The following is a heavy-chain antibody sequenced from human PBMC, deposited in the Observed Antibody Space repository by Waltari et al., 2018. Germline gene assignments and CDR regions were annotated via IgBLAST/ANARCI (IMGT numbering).Heavy chain of an antibody. CDR3: AKVRSSNYYYYYGMDV. V-gene: IGHV3-23*04. CDR2: VSTSGGTT. Sequence: EVQLVESGGDLVQPGGSLRLSCVGSGFSFSDFAMNWVRQAPGKGLEWVSSVSTSGGTTNYADSVKGRFTISRDNNKNTLYLRMNNLRAEDTAVYYCAKVRSSNYYYYYGMDVWGQGTTVTVSS. CDR1: GFSFSDFA. D-gene: IGHD6-6*01. J-gene: IGHJ6*02.